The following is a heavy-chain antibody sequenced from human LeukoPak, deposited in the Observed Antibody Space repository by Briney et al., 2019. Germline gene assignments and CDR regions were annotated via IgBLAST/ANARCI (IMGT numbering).Heavy chain of an antibody. V-gene: IGHV1-18*01. CDR3: ARVGLASHGAYPTTSFDY. CDR2: ISTYNGNT. Sequence: ASVKVSCKASGYTFTSYGISWVRQAPGQRLEWMGWISTYNGNTNYAQKRQGRVTMTTDTSTSTAYMELRSLRSDDSAVYYCARVGLASHGAYPTTSFDYWGQGTLVTVSS. D-gene: IGHD1-26*01. J-gene: IGHJ4*02. CDR1: GYTFTSYG.